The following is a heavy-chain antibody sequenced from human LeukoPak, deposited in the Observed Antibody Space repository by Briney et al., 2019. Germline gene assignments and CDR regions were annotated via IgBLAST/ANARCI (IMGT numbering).Heavy chain of an antibody. D-gene: IGHD3-22*01. J-gene: IGHJ4*02. CDR1: GFTFDDYA. V-gene: IGHV3-9*01. Sequence: GGSLRLSCAASGFTFDDYAMHWVRQAPGKGLEWVSGISWNSGSIGYADSVKGRFTISRGNAKNSLYLQMNSLRAEDTALYYCAKDIDDSSGYSDYWGQGTLVTVSS. CDR3: AKDIDDSSGYSDY. CDR2: ISWNSGSI.